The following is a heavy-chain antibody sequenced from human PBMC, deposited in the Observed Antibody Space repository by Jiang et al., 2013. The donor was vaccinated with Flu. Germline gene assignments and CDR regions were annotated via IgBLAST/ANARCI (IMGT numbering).Heavy chain of an antibody. J-gene: IGHJ2*01. CDR1: GASISSGSYY. D-gene: IGHD3-10*01. V-gene: IGHV4-39*07. CDR3: ASSMVRGVIITAALFNFDL. Sequence: PGLVKPSETLSLTCTVSGASISSGSYYWGWIRQPPGKGLEWIGSIYYSGSTYYNPSLKSRVTISVDTSKNQFSLKLSSVTAADTAVYYCASSMVRGVIITAALFNFDLWGRGTLVTVSS. CDR2: IYYSGST.